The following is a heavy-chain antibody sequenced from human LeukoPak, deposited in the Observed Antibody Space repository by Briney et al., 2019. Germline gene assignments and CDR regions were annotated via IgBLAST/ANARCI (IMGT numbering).Heavy chain of an antibody. CDR3: ARSIVVVVAATRISWFDP. J-gene: IGHJ5*02. Sequence: PGGSLRLSCAASGFTFSSYEMNWVPQAPGKGLERVSYISCSGSTIYYADSVKGRFTISIDNAKNSLYLQMNSLRAEDTAVYYCARSIVVVVAATRISWFDPWGQGTLVTVSS. D-gene: IGHD2-15*01. CDR1: GFTFSSYE. CDR2: ISCSGSTI. V-gene: IGHV3-48*03.